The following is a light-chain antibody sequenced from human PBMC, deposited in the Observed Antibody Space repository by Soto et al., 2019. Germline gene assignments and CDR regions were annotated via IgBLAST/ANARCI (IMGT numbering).Light chain of an antibody. Sequence: EIVLTQSPGTLSLSPGERATLSCRASQSVSSSYLAWYQHKPGQAPRLLIYGASRRATGIPDRFSGSGSGTDFTLTISRLEPEDFAVYYCQQDGSSPETFGQGTKVEIK. CDR2: GAS. J-gene: IGKJ1*01. V-gene: IGKV3-20*01. CDR3: QQDGSSPET. CDR1: QSVSSSY.